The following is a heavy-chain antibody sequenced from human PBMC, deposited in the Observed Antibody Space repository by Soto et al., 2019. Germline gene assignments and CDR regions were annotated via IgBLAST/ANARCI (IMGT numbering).Heavy chain of an antibody. J-gene: IGHJ4*02. D-gene: IGHD1-1*01. V-gene: IGHV3-30*04. CDR2: ISFNGVDT. Sequence: GGSLRLSCAASGFTFNSYAMHWVRQAPGQGLEWVAVISFNGVDTYYADSVKGRVTISRDNSRNTVFLQMTSLRTEDTAVFYCARDIERIRGPHPNSVGPGHWGQRTLVTVSS. CDR1: GFTFNSYA. CDR3: ARDIERIRGPHPNSVGPGH.